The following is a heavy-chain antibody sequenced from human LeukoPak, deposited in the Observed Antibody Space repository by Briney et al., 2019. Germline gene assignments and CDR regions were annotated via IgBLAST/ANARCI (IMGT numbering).Heavy chain of an antibody. CDR1: GFTFSSYA. CDR3: AKFLSFYGSGSYNVAFDI. CDR2: ISGSGGST. Sequence: GGSLRLSCAASGFTFSSYAMGWVRQAPGKGLEWVSAISGSGGSTYYADSVKGRFTISRDNSKNTLYLQMNSLRAEDTAVYYCAKFLSFYGSGSYNVAFDIWGQGTMVTVSS. D-gene: IGHD3-10*01. V-gene: IGHV3-23*01. J-gene: IGHJ3*02.